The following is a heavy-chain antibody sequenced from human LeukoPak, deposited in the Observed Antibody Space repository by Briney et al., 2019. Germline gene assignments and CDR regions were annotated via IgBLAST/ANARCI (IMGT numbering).Heavy chain of an antibody. D-gene: IGHD4-17*01. J-gene: IGHJ3*02. V-gene: IGHV3-21*01. Sequence: PGGSLRLSCAASGFTFSSYSMNWVRQAPGKGLEWVSSISISSSYIYYADSVKGRFTISRDNAKNSLYLQMNSLRAEDTAVYYCARERLRGFAFDIWGQGTMVTVSS. CDR3: ARERLRGFAFDI. CDR1: GFTFSSYS. CDR2: ISISSSYI.